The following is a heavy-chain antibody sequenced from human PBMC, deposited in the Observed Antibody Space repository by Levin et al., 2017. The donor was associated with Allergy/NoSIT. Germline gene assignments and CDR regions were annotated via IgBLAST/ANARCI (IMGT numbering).Heavy chain of an antibody. J-gene: IGHJ6*03. D-gene: IGHD2-15*01. Sequence: GESLKISCAASGFTLSNLGMYWVRQAPGKGLERVAFMSYDGSNEYYSDSVKGRFTISRDNSKNTMYLQMNGLRVEDTAMYYCAKMEGQWYYMDVWGKGTTVTVSS. V-gene: IGHV3-30*18. CDR2: MSYDGSNE. CDR1: GFTLSNLG. CDR3: AKMEGQWYYMDV.